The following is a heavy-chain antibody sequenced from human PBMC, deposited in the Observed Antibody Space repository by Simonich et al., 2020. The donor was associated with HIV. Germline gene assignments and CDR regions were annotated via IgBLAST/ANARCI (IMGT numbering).Heavy chain of an antibody. J-gene: IGHJ3*02. Sequence: QVQLVQSGAEVKKPGASVKVSCKASGYTFTTYGITWVRQAPGQGLEWMGRVKPNSDGTDYPKKFQGRVTRTRDKSITTAYMELSRLRSDDTAFYYCATHGPGSYSSALDIWGQGTMVTVSS. D-gene: IGHD1-26*01. CDR2: VKPNSDGT. CDR1: GYTFTTYG. V-gene: IGHV1-2*06. CDR3: ATHGPGSYSSALDI.